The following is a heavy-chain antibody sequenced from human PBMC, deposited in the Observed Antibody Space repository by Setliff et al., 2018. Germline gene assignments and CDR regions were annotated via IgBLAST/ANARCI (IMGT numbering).Heavy chain of an antibody. J-gene: IGHJ6*03. CDR3: ARLALTGYDSSGYYYALDYYYYMDV. CDR1: GLTFSSYA. D-gene: IGHD3-22*01. CDR2: ISGSGGYT. V-gene: IGHV3-23*01. Sequence: GGSLRLSCAASGLTFSSYAMSWVRQAPGEGLEWVSAISGSGGYTYYADSVKGRFTISRDNSKNTLYLQMNSLRAEDTAIYYCARLALTGYDSSGYYYALDYYYYMDVWGKGTTVTVSS.